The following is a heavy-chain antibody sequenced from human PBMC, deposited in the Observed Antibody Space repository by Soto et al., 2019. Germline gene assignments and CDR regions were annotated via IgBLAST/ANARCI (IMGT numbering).Heavy chain of an antibody. CDR3: AKDAEMHATRLLSYFALDL. CDR1: GFALSPNP. J-gene: IGHJ6*02. V-gene: IGHV3-30-3*01. Sequence: QVQLVESGGGVAHPGGSLRLSWAAGGFALSPNPLHWVPKAPAKGLDWVPGLSSDGSNNSYPDSEKGRITISRDNSKTTVHLQINNLRPEDTAIYYCAKDAEMHATRLLSYFALDLWGRGTTVTVSS. D-gene: IGHD3-10*01. CDR2: LSSDGSNN.